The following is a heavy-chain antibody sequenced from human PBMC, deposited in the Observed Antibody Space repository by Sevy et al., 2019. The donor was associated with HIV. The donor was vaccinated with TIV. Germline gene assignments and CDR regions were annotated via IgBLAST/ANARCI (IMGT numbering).Heavy chain of an antibody. Sequence: GGSLRLSCAASGFGFSGTWMNWVRQAPGKGLEWVAIISPEGSRIDYADSVKGRLIISRDNANSSVSLQMNRLRVEDMGVYYGAKERGWKTFDYWGQGALVTVSS. D-gene: IGHD1-1*01. CDR2: ISPEGSRI. CDR3: AKERGWKTFDY. CDR1: GFGFSGTW. V-gene: IGHV3-7*04. J-gene: IGHJ4*02.